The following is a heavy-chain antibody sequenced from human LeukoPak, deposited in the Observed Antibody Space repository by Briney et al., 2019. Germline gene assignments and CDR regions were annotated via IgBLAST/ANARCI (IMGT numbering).Heavy chain of an antibody. CDR1: GYTFTGYY. J-gene: IGHJ5*02. CDR2: INPNSGGT. V-gene: IGHV1-2*02. CDR3: ARVGDSPYYYDSSGYFP. Sequence: ASVKVSCKSSGYTFTGYYMHWVRQAPGQGLAWMGWINPNSGGTNYAQKFQGRVTMTRDTSISTAYMELSRLRSDDTTVYYCARVGDSPYYYDSSGYFPWGQGTLVTVSS. D-gene: IGHD3-22*01.